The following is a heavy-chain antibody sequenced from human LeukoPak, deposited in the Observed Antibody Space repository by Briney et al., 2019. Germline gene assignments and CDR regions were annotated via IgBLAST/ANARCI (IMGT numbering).Heavy chain of an antibody. Sequence: GGSLRLSCAASGFTFSDHGMHWVRQAPGKGLEWVAFIRSDGSDKYYPDSAKGRFTISRDSSKNMVFLQMNSLRPEDTAAYVCVTDFEWSFDYWGQGTLVTVSS. CDR2: IRSDGSDK. D-gene: IGHD3-3*01. J-gene: IGHJ4*02. CDR3: VTDFEWSFDY. CDR1: GFTFSDHG. V-gene: IGHV3-30*02.